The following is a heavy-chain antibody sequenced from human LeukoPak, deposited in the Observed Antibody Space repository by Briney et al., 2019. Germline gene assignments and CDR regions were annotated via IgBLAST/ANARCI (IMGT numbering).Heavy chain of an antibody. CDR3: VRGRDYSGYDGLDY. D-gene: IGHD5-12*01. V-gene: IGHV3-74*03. CDR2: IKSDGSII. J-gene: IGHJ4*02. CDR1: AFTISNYW. Sequence: GGSLRLSCAASAFTISNYWMHWVRQAPGKGLVWVSRIKSDGSIITYADSVKGRFTISRDNAENTLYLQMNSLRADDTAVYYSVRGRDYSGYDGLDYWGQGTLVTVSS.